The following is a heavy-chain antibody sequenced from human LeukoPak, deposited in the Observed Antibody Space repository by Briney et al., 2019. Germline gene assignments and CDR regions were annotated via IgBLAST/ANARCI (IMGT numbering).Heavy chain of an antibody. V-gene: IGHV4-59*01. CDR3: ARLYGRAFDY. D-gene: IGHD2-15*01. Sequence: SETLSLTCTVSGGSITNYYWTYIRQPPGKGLEWVGHIYYSGSTSYNPSLKSRITISVDTSNNQFSLKLNSVTAADTAVYYCARLYGRAFDYWGPGTLVTVSS. J-gene: IGHJ4*02. CDR2: IYYSGST. CDR1: GGSITNYY.